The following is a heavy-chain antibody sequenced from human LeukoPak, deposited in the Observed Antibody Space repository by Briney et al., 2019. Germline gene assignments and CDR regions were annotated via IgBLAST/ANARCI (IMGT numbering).Heavy chain of an antibody. CDR3: AKEGGDYGGNSIDY. D-gene: IGHD4-23*01. J-gene: IGHJ4*02. CDR1: GFTFSSYG. CDR2: IRYDGSNK. Sequence: GALRLSCAASGFTFSSYGMHWVRQAPGKGLEWVAFIRYDGSNKYYADSVKGRFTISRDNSKNTLYLQMNSLRAEDTAVYYCAKEGGDYGGNSIDYWGQGTLVTVSS. V-gene: IGHV3-30*02.